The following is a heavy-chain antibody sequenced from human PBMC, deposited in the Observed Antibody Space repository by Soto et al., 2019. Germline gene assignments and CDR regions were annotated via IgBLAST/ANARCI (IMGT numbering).Heavy chain of an antibody. V-gene: IGHV4-39*01. Sequence: LVTLSLTCTVSGGSIGSTTYYWVWIRQPPGQGLEWIGSIYSGGSTYYNPSLKSQVTMSVDTSKNQFSLKLTSVAAADTAVYYWATIVTLPLYNYPYMDVRGKGTTVTLSS. D-gene: IGHD3-16*02. J-gene: IGHJ6*03. CDR3: ATIVTLPLYNYPYMDV. CDR2: IYSGGST. CDR1: GGSIGSTTYY.